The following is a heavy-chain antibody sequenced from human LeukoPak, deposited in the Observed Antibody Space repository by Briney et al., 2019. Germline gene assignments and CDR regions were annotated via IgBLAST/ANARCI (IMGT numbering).Heavy chain of an antibody. D-gene: IGHD3-10*01. Sequence: GGSLRLSCAASGFTFSSYAMTWVRQAPGKGLEWVSSISGSDGSTYYADSVKGRFTISRDNSKNTLYLQMNSLRAEDTAVHYCAYMRGLYYGIDYWGQGTLVTVSS. CDR1: GFTFSSYA. V-gene: IGHV3-23*01. CDR3: AYMRGLYYGIDY. CDR2: ISGSDGST. J-gene: IGHJ4*02.